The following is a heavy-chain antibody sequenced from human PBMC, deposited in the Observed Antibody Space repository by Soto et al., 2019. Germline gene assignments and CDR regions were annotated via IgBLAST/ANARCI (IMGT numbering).Heavy chain of an antibody. CDR3: ATNSNYKYYYYYYGMDV. Sequence: DVQLVESGGGLVQPGRSLRLSCAASGFTFDDYAMHWVRQAPGKGLEWVSGISWNSGSIGYADSVKGRFTISRDNAKNSLYLQMNSLRAEDTALYYCATNSNYKYYYYYYGMDVWGQGTTVTVSS. V-gene: IGHV3-9*01. CDR2: ISWNSGSI. J-gene: IGHJ6*02. D-gene: IGHD4-4*01. CDR1: GFTFDDYA.